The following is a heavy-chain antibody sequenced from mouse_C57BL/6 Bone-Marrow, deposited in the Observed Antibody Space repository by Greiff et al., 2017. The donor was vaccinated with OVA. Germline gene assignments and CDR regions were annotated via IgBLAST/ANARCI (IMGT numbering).Heavy chain of an antibody. Sequence: EVQGVESGGGLVQPGESLKLSCESNEYEFPSHDMSWVRKTPEKRLELVAAINSDGGSTYYPDTMERRFIISRDNTKKTLYLPMSSLRSEDTALYYCAIYYYGSSYPPYAMDYWGQGTSVTVSS. D-gene: IGHD1-1*01. J-gene: IGHJ4*01. CDR3: AIYYYGSSYPPYAMDY. CDR1: EYEFPSHD. V-gene: IGHV5-2*01. CDR2: INSDGGST.